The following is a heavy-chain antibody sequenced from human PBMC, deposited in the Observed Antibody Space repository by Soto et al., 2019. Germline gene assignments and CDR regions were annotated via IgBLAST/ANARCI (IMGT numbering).Heavy chain of an antibody. Sequence: SETLSLTCTVSGGSISSYFWGWIRQPPGKGLEWIGSIYYSGSTYYNPSLKSRVTISVDTSKNQFSLRLISVTAADTAKYFCAREGNLGRWLQPLDFWGQGTLVTVSS. CDR1: GGSISSYF. CDR2: IYYSGST. CDR3: AREGNLGRWLQPLDF. J-gene: IGHJ4*02. V-gene: IGHV4-39*07. D-gene: IGHD5-12*01.